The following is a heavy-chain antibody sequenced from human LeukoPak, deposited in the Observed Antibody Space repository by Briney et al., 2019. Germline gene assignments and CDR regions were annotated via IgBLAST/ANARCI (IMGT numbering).Heavy chain of an antibody. D-gene: IGHD3-10*01. V-gene: IGHV1-18*01. CDR2: ISPYNGNT. Sequence: ASVKVSCKASGYTFNTNDINWVRQAPGQGLEWMGWISPYNGNTNYAQNFQGRVTITADESTSTAYMYLSSLRSEDTAVYYCAREGGQSLDYYGSGSSLDYWGQGTLVTVSS. CDR3: AREGGQSLDYYGSGSSLDY. CDR1: GYTFNTND. J-gene: IGHJ4*02.